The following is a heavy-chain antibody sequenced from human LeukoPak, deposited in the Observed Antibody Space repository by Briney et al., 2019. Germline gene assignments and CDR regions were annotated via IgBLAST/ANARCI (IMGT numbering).Heavy chain of an antibody. J-gene: IGHJ3*02. CDR3: AKDRVAITMVRGVIIGDAFDI. Sequence: GGSLRLSCAASGFTFSSYAMSWVRQAPGKGLEWVSAISGSGGSTYYADSVKGRFTVSRDNSKNTLYLQMNSLRAEDTAVYYCAKDRVAITMVRGVIIGDAFDIWGQGTMVTVSS. CDR1: GFTFSSYA. V-gene: IGHV3-23*01. D-gene: IGHD3-10*01. CDR2: ISGSGGST.